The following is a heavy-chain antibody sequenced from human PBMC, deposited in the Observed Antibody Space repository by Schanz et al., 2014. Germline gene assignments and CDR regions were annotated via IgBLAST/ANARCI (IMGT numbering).Heavy chain of an antibody. D-gene: IGHD2-15*01. CDR3: ARDRGYCSGGSCLTFDY. Sequence: EVQLVESGGGLVQPGGSLRLSCAASGFTFNSYAMTWVRQAPGKGLEWVSALSGSGGSTYYADSVKGRFTISRDNSKNTLYLQMNTLRAEDTAVYYCARDRGYCSGGSCLTFDYWGQGTLVTVSS. CDR1: GFTFNSYA. V-gene: IGHV3-23*04. CDR2: LSGSGGST. J-gene: IGHJ4*02.